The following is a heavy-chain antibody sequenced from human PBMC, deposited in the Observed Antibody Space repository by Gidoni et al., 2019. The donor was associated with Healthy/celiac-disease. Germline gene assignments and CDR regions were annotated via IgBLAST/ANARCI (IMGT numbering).Heavy chain of an antibody. Sequence: VQLVESGGGVVQPGWSLRLSCAASGFTFSSYGMHWVRQAPGKGLEWVAVISYDGSNKYYADSVKGRFTISRDNSKNTLYLQMNSLRAEDTAVYYCAKGRAYSSGWSTHDYWGQGTLVTVSS. CDR2: ISYDGSNK. CDR3: AKGRAYSSGWSTHDY. V-gene: IGHV3-30*18. CDR1: GFTFSSYG. D-gene: IGHD6-19*01. J-gene: IGHJ4*02.